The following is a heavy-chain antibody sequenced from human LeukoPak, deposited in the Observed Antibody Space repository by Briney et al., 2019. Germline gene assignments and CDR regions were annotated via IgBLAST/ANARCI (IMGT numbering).Heavy chain of an antibody. CDR1: GYTFTGYY. J-gene: IGHJ4*02. CDR3: ARDHYHKIHSVMVTAPDY. Sequence: ASVKVSCKASGYTFTGYYMHWVRQAPGQGLEWMGWINPNSGGTNYAQKFQGRVTMTRDTSINTACMELSRLRSDDTAVYYCARDHYHKIHSVMVTAPDYWGQGTLVIVSS. D-gene: IGHD2-21*02. CDR2: INPNSGGT. V-gene: IGHV1-2*02.